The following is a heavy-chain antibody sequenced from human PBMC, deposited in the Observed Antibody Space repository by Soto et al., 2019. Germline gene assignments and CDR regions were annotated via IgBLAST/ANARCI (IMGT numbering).Heavy chain of an antibody. CDR2: IYHSGTT. J-gene: IGHJ5*02. D-gene: IGHD6-13*01. CDR3: ARSLYSSSWYAGS. V-gene: IGHV4-59*05. CDR1: GGSISNYY. Sequence: GPGKTSETLSLTCTVSGGSISNYYWSWIRQSAEKRLEWIGSIYHSGTTYYNPSLKSRVTISLDTSKNQVSLKLSSGTAADTAVYYCARSLYSSSWYAGSWGQGTLVTVSS.